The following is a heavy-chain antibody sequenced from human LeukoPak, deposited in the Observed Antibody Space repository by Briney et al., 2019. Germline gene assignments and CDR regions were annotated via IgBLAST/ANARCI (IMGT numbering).Heavy chain of an antibody. V-gene: IGHV4-34*01. CDR2: IYYSGST. Sequence: PSETLSLTCAVYGGSFSGYYWGWIRQPPGKGLEWIGSIYYSGSTYYNPSLKSRVTISVDTSKNQFSLKLSSVTAADTAVYYCARDPLLSYIVVVTASGAFDIWGQGTMVTVSS. D-gene: IGHD2-21*02. CDR1: GGSFSGYY. J-gene: IGHJ3*02. CDR3: ARDPLLSYIVVVTASGAFDI.